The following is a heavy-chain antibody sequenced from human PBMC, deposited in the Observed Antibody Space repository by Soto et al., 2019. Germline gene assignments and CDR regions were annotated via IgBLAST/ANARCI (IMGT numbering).Heavy chain of an antibody. V-gene: IGHV5-51*01. CDR2: IYPGGSDI. CDR3: ARHVQTTTWSNFDY. Sequence: PGKSLKISYKGYGYRFTSIWIKRVRQMPGKGLEWMGIIYPGGSDIKYSPSFEGQVNISVDKSISTAYLQWSSLKASDTAMYYCARHVQTTTWSNFDYWGLGTPVTVSS. D-gene: IGHD2-8*02. J-gene: IGHJ4*02. CDR1: GYRFTSIW.